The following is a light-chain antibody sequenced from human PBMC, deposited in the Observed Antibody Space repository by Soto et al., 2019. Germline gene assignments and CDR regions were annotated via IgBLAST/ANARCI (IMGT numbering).Light chain of an antibody. J-gene: IGKJ1*01. CDR3: QQLET. Sequence: EIVLTQSPGTLSLSPGERATISCRASQSVSSSYLAWYQQKPGQAPRLLIYGASSRATGIPDRFSGSGSGTDFTLTISRLEPEDFAVYYCQQLETFGQGTKV. CDR2: GAS. CDR1: QSVSSSY. V-gene: IGKV3-20*01.